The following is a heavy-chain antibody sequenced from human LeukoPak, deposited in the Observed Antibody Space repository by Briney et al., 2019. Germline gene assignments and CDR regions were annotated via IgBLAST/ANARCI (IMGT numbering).Heavy chain of an antibody. V-gene: IGHV1-46*01. Sequence: ASVKVSCRASGYIFTNYYMHWVRQAPGQGLEWMGIINPSDGSTSYAQKFQGRVTMTRDTSTSTVYMELSSLRSEDTAVYYCARDDPLDKISSGWGPWGQGTLVTVSS. J-gene: IGHJ5*02. CDR3: ARDDPLDKISSGWGP. CDR2: INPSDGST. D-gene: IGHD6-19*01. CDR1: GYIFTNYY.